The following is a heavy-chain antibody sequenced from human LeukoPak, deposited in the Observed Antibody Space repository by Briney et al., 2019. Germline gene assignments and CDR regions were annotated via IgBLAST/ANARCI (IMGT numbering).Heavy chain of an antibody. Sequence: GESRDISCKGSGYIFPSYWIAWVRQMPGKGLEWMGIIYPGDSDTRYSPSFQGQVTISADKSITTAYLHLSSLKASDTPLYYCARQDGRALHYFDYWGQGTLVTVSS. D-gene: IGHD5-24*01. CDR3: ARQDGRALHYFDY. J-gene: IGHJ4*02. CDR1: GYIFPSYW. V-gene: IGHV5-51*01. CDR2: IYPGDSDT.